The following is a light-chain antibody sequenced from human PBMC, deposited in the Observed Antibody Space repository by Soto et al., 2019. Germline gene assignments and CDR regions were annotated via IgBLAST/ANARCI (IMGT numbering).Light chain of an antibody. V-gene: IGLV2-14*01. CDR3: SSFTTTRTYV. Sequence: QPVLTQPASVSGSPGQSITISCTGTSSDVGGCNCVSWYQQQPGKAPKLMIYEVNNRPSGVSDRFSGSKSANTASLTISGLQAEDEADYYCSSFTTTRTYVFGTGTKLTVL. CDR2: EVN. CDR1: SSDVGGCNC. J-gene: IGLJ1*01.